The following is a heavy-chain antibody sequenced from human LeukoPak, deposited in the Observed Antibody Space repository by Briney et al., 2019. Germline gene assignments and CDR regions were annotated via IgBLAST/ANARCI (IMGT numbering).Heavy chain of an antibody. J-gene: IGHJ4*02. CDR1: GYTFTAYY. CDR2: IYPNGGGT. Sequence: ASVKVSCKASGYTFTAYYIYWIRQAPGQGLETMGWIYPNGGGTNYAHIFQGRVTMTRDTSITTVYMELSRLTSDDPAVYYCARGDIYWDYWGQGTLVTVSS. V-gene: IGHV1-2*02. CDR3: ARGDIYWDY.